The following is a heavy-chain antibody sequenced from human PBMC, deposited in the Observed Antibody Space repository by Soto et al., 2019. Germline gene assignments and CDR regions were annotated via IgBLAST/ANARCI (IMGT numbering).Heavy chain of an antibody. CDR2: ISTRSHYI. D-gene: IGHD3-9*01. J-gene: IGHJ4*02. CDR3: ARDSSTGYYLSDFDY. CDR1: GFTFSNYN. V-gene: IGHV3-21*01. Sequence: GGSLRLSCAASGFTFSNYNMNWVRQAPGKGLEWVASISTRSHYIYYADSLKGRFTISRDNAKNSVDLQISSLRAEDTAVYYCARDSSTGYYLSDFDYWGQGTLVTVS.